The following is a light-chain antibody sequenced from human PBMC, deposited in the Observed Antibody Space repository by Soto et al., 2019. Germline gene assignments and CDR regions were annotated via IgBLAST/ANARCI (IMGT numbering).Light chain of an antibody. Sequence: DIVLTQSPGTLSLSPGERATLSCRASQTVSSNNLAWYQQKRGQAPRLLIYGASSRAAAIPDRFRGSGSGTDFTLISSSLAPEDFAVYYCQQYGSSPFTFGPGTAVDIK. J-gene: IGKJ3*01. V-gene: IGKV3-20*01. CDR1: QTVSSNN. CDR2: GAS. CDR3: QQYGSSPFT.